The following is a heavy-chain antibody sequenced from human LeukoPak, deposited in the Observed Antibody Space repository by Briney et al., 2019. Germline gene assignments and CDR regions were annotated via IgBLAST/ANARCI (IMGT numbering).Heavy chain of an antibody. CDR1: GGSISSYY. D-gene: IGHD4-11*01. CDR2: IYYSGST. J-gene: IGHJ5*02. V-gene: IGHV4-59*07. Sequence: PSDTLSLTCTVSGGSISSYYWSWIRQPPAKGLEWIGYIYYSGSTNYNPSLKSRVTISVDTSKNQFSLKLSSVTAADTAVYYCARVPTEYWFDPWGQGTLVTVSS. CDR3: ARVPTEYWFDP.